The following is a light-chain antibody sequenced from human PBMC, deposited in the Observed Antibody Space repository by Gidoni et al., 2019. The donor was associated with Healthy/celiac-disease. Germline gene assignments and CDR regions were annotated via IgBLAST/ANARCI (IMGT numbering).Light chain of an antibody. J-gene: IGKJ1*01. CDR2: AAS. V-gene: IGKV1-39*01. CDR1: QSISSY. CDR3: QQSYRAPRT. Sequence: DFQMTQSPSSLSASVGDIVTITCRASQSISSYLNWYQQKPGKAPKLLIYAASSLQSGVPSRFSVSVSGTDFTLTINSLQPEDFATYYCQQSYRAPRTFGQGTKVEIK.